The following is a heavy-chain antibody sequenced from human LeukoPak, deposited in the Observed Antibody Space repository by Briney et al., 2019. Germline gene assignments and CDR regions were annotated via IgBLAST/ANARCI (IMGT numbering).Heavy chain of an antibody. CDR3: AREFGHCYGDNCFYFFDT. D-gene: IGHD4-23*01. V-gene: IGHV1-18*01. J-gene: IGHJ4*02. CDR1: GYTLTNYN. Sequence: ASVRVSCKASGYTLTNYNISWVRQAPGQGLEWMGWINTYKGDTLYAQKLQGRVTMTADTSTNTAYMELRSLRFDDTAVYYCAREFGHCYGDNCFYFFDTWGQGFRVTVSS. CDR2: INTYKGDT.